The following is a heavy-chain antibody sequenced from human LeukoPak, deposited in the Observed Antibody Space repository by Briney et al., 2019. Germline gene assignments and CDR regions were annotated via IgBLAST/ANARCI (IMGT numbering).Heavy chain of an antibody. Sequence: GGSLRLSCAASGFTFSNAWMSWVRQAPGKGREWVGRIKSKTDGGTTDYAAPVKGRFTISRDDSKNTLYLQMNSLKTEDTAVYYCTTGTDYPDGGSFDYWGQGTLVTVSS. CDR1: GFTFSNAW. V-gene: IGHV3-15*01. D-gene: IGHD1-26*01. CDR2: IKSKTDGGTT. J-gene: IGHJ4*02. CDR3: TTGTDYPDGGSFDY.